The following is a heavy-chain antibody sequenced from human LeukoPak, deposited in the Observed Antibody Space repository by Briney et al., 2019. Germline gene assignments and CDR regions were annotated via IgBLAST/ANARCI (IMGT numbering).Heavy chain of an antibody. D-gene: IGHD2-15*01. V-gene: IGHV4-39*01. J-gene: IGHJ4*02. CDR2: SGYTGKT. Sequence: PADTLSLTCTVSGGSISSSIYYWVWIRQPPGKGLEWIYSSGYTGKTYYNPSLKSRVTISVDTSKNQFSLKLSSVTAADTAVYYCARRPGYCSGDTCYFYFDYWGQGALVTFSA. CDR3: ARRPGYCSGDTCYFYFDY. CDR1: GGSISSSIYY.